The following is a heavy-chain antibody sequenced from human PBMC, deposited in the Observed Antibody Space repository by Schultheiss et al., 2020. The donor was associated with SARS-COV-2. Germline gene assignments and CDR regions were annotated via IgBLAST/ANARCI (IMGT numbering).Heavy chain of an antibody. D-gene: IGHD3-16*01. CDR2: IIPILGIA. CDR3: ARGGGNWFDP. J-gene: IGHJ5*02. CDR1: GGTFSSYT. V-gene: IGHV1-69*02. Sequence: SVKVSCKASGGTFSSYTISWVRQAPGQGLEWMGRIIPILGIANYAQKFQGRVTMTRDTSTSTVYMELRSLRSEDTAVYYCARGGGNWFDPWGQGTLVTVS.